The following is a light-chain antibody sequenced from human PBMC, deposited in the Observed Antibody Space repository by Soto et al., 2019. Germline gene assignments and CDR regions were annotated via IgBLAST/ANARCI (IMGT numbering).Light chain of an antibody. CDR2: GAS. Sequence: EIVLTQSPGTLSLSPGERVTLSCRASQSVSSTYLAWYQQKPGQAPRLLIYGASSRATAIPDRFSGSGSGTDFTLTISRLEPEDFAVYYCQQYSSSPRTFGQGTKLEIK. J-gene: IGKJ2*01. V-gene: IGKV3-20*01. CDR3: QQYSSSPRT. CDR1: QSVSSTY.